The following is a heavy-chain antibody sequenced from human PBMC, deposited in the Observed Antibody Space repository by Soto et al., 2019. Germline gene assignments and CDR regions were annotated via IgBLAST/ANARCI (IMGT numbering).Heavy chain of an antibody. J-gene: IGHJ2*01. V-gene: IGHV3-23*01. CDR1: GFTFSSYA. CDR3: AKINWGGGSYPPHPCYFEL. D-gene: IGHD2-15*01. Sequence: GGSLRLSCAASGFTFSSYAMSWVRQAPGKGLEWVSAISGSGGSTYYADSVKGRFTISRDNSKNTLYLQMNSLRAEDTAVYYWAKINWGGGSYPPHPCYFELWGRGTLVPVPS. CDR2: ISGSGGST.